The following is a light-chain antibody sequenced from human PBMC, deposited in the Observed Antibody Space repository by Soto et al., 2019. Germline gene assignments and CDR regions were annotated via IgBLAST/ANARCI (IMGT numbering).Light chain of an antibody. Sequence: DIQMTQSPSSLSASVGDRVTITCRASQGISNSLAWYQQKPGKVPKLLIYTASTLQSGVPYRFSGRGFGTDFTLTITSLQPEDVATYYCQKYNSAPLTFGGGTKVEIK. V-gene: IGKV1-27*01. CDR1: QGISNS. CDR3: QKYNSAPLT. J-gene: IGKJ4*01. CDR2: TAS.